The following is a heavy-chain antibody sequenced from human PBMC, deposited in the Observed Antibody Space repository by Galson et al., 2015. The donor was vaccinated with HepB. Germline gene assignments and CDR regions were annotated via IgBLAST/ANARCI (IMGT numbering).Heavy chain of an antibody. J-gene: IGHJ3*02. D-gene: IGHD1-26*01. CDR2: INPSGGST. CDR3: ARIQRKGAALDAFDI. V-gene: IGHV1-46*01. CDR1: GYTFTSYY. Sequence: SVKVSCKASGYTFTSYYMHWVRQAPGQGLEWMGIINPSGGSTSYAQKFQGRVTMTRDTSTSTVYMELSSLRSEDTAVYYCARIQRKGAALDAFDIWGQGTMVTVSS.